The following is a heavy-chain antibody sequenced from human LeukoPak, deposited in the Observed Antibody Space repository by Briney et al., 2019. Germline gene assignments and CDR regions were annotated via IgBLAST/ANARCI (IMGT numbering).Heavy chain of an antibody. CDR2: IKSQTDGGTT. J-gene: IGHJ4*02. CDR3: TTQNWPFDY. CDR1: GFTVNYAW. Sequence: PGGSLRLSCAASGFTVNYAWMSWVRQTPGKGLEWVGRIKSQTDGGTTDYAAPVKGRVTISRDESKNTVYLEMNSLKTEDTAVYYCTTQNWPFDYWGQGTLVTVSS. D-gene: IGHD1-1*01. V-gene: IGHV3-15*01.